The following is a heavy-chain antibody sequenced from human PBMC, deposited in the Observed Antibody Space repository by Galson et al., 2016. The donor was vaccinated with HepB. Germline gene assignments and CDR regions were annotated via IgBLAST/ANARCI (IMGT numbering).Heavy chain of an antibody. CDR1: GGSIATYY. Sequence: SETLSLTCSVSGGSIATYYWSWIRQSAGKGLEWIGRIYPTTSDIYNPSLQSRVTMSADTSKNQLSLSLSSVTAADTAVYYCARQSCRGSSCYRVDQYYYMDVWGKGTTVTVSS. CDR2: IYPTTSD. J-gene: IGHJ6*03. CDR3: ARQSCRGSSCYRVDQYYYMDV. V-gene: IGHV4-4*07. D-gene: IGHD1-26*01.